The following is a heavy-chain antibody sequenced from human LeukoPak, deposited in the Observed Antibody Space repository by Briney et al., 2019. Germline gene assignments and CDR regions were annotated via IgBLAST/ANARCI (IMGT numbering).Heavy chain of an antibody. D-gene: IGHD4-11*01. CDR2: IIPIFGTA. CDR1: GGTFSSYA. CDR3: ARMGDYSNYYYYYCMDV. Sequence: SVKVSCKASGGTFSSYAISWVRQAPGQGLEWMGRIIPIFGTANYAQKFQGRVTITTDESTSTAYMELSSLRSEDTAVYYCARMGDYSNYYYYYCMDVWGKGTTVTVSS. J-gene: IGHJ6*03. V-gene: IGHV1-69*05.